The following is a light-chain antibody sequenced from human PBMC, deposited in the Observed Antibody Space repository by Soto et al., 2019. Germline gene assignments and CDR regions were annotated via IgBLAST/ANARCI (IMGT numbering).Light chain of an antibody. J-gene: IGKJ1*01. Sequence: EIVMTQSPLSLPVTPGEPASISCTSSQSLLHSNGYNYLDWYLQKPGQSPQLLIYLGSNRASGVPDRFSGSGSGTDFTLKISRVEAEDVAVYYCMQALQTPPTFGQGTKVDIK. CDR1: QSLLHSNGYNY. CDR2: LGS. V-gene: IGKV2-28*01. CDR3: MQALQTPPT.